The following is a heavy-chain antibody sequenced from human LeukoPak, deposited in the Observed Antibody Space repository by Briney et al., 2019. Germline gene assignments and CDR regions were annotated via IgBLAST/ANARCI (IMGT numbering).Heavy chain of an antibody. CDR2: IIPIFGTA. D-gene: IGHD3-22*01. Sequence: GSSVKVSCKASGGTFSSYAISWVRQAPGQGLEWMGGIIPIFGTANYAQKFQGRVTMTEDTSTDTAYMELSSLRSEDTAVYYCATGGSGYYPSVDWGQGTLVTVSS. CDR3: ATGGSGYYPSVD. CDR1: GGTFSSYA. V-gene: IGHV1-69*06. J-gene: IGHJ4*02.